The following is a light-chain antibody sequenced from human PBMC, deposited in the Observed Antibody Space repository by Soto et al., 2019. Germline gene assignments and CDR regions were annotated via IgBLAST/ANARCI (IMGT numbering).Light chain of an antibody. Sequence: EVVMTQSPATLSVSPGERATLSCMASQSVSSSYLAWYQQKPGQAPRLLIYGASSRATGIPARFRGSGSGTDFTLTISSLEPDDFAVYYCQQRSNWQITFGQGTRLEIK. CDR1: QSVSSSY. CDR2: GAS. V-gene: IGKV3D-20*02. CDR3: QQRSNWQIT. J-gene: IGKJ5*01.